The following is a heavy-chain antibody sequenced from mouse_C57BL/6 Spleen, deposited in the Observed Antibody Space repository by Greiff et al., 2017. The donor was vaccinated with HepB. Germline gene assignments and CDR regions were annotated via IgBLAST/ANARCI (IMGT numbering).Heavy chain of an antibody. CDR1: GYTFTSYW. D-gene: IGHD1-1*01. CDR3: AGIYYDSSSPYAMDY. CDR2: IYPGSGST. J-gene: IGHJ4*01. V-gene: IGHV1-55*01. Sequence: VQLQQSGAELVKPGASVKMSCKASGYTFTSYWITWVKQRPGQGLEWIGDIYPGSGSTNYNEKFKSKATLTVDTSSSTAYMQLSSLTSEDSAVYYCAGIYYDSSSPYAMDYWGQGTSVTVSS.